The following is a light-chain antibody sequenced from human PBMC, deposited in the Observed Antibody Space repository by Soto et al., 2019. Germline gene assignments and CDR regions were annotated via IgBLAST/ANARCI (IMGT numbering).Light chain of an antibody. CDR1: QSVGNNY. V-gene: IGKV3-20*01. Sequence: EIVLTQSPDTLSLSPGERATLSCMASQSVGNNYLAWYQQKPDQAPRLLIYETSRRATGIPDRFSGNGSGTDSTLTISRLEPEDFAVYYCQQCAFPPLTFGQGTRVEVK. CDR2: ETS. J-gene: IGKJ1*01. CDR3: QQCAFPPLT.